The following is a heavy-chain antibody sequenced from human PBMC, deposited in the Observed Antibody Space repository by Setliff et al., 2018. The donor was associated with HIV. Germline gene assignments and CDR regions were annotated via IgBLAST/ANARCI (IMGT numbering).Heavy chain of an antibody. D-gene: IGHD2-2*02. CDR1: GFTFNSYW. CDR3: VRDIGFNLYDH. CDR2: VNNDGTDT. V-gene: IGHV3-74*01. Sequence: PGGSLRLSCVASGFTFNSYWMYWVRQAPGKGLVCVSRVNNDGTDTIYADSVKGRFTISRDNAKSTVYLQMGSLSADDTAVYYCVRDIGFNLYDHWGQGTLVTVSS. J-gene: IGHJ4*02.